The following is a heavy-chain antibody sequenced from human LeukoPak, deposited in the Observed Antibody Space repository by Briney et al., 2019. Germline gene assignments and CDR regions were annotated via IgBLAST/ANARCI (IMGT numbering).Heavy chain of an antibody. CDR2: ISYDGSNK. CDR3: AKDWSTFSHTRGVYFDY. D-gene: IGHD5-24*01. CDR1: GFTFSSYG. J-gene: IGHJ4*02. Sequence: PGGSLRLSCAASGFTFSSYGMHWVRQAPGKGLEWVAVISYDGSNKYYADSVKGRFTISRDNSKNTLYLHMNSLRAEDTAVYYCAKDWSTFSHTRGVYFDYWGQGTLVTVSS. V-gene: IGHV3-30*18.